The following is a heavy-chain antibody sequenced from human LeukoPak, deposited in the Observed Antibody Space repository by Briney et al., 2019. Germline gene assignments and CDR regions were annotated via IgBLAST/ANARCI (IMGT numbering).Heavy chain of an antibody. J-gene: IGHJ4*02. CDR2: IHPEGNEK. Sequence: GGSLRLSCATSGFTFSNFWMSWVRQAPGRGLEWVANIHPEGNEKYHVESVKGRFTISRDNARNLLFLQMNGLSVEDPAVYYCARGDDFSGDHWGQGTLVTVSS. CDR1: GFTFSNFW. V-gene: IGHV3-7*04. D-gene: IGHD1-1*01. CDR3: ARGDDFSGDH.